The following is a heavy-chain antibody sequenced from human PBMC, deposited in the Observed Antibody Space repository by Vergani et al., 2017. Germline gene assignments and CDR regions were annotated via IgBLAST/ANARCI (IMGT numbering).Heavy chain of an antibody. V-gene: IGHV5-51*01. CDR3: ARRGAMAGNYNWFDP. CDR1: GYSFTSYW. J-gene: IGHJ5*02. CDR2: IYPGDSDT. D-gene: IGHD6-19*01. Sequence: EVPLVPSGAEVKKPGESLKISCTGSGYSFTSYWIGWVRQMPGKGLEWMGIIYPGDSDTRYSPSFQGQVTISADKSISTAYLQWSSLKASDTAMYYCARRGAMAGNYNWFDPWGQGTLVTVSS.